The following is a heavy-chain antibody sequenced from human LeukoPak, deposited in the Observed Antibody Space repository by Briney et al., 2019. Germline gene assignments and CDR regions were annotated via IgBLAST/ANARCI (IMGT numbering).Heavy chain of an antibody. D-gene: IGHD5-18*01. V-gene: IGHV1-18*01. J-gene: IGHJ4*02. CDR1: GYNFNRYT. CDR2: VSTSNGDT. CDR3: ARVSDTSMVTPGFDS. Sequence: ASVKVSCKTSGYNFNRYTITWVRQAPGQGLEWMGWVSTSNGDTSYADKFQGRVTMTTETVTKTAYMELRRLRSGDTAMYFCARVSDTSMVTPGFDSWGQGTLVTVSS.